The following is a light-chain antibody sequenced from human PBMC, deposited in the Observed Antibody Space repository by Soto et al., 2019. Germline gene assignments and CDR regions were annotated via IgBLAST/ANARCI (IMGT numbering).Light chain of an antibody. V-gene: IGKV3-20*01. CDR1: QSVRSN. CDR2: GAS. J-gene: IGKJ1*01. CDR3: QQYGSSGT. Sequence: EIVLTQSPGTLSLSPGERATLSCRARQSVRSNLAWYQQKPGQAPRLLIYGASNRATGIPDRFSGSGSGTDFTLTISRLEPEDFAVYYCQQYGSSGTFGQGTKVDI.